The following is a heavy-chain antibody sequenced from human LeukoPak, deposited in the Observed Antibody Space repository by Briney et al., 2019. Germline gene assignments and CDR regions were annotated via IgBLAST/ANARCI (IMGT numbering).Heavy chain of an antibody. Sequence: GGSLRLSCAASGFTFSNYPMNWVRQAPGKGLEWVSYIGSGGSPIYYADSVRGRFSISRDNAKNSLYLQMSSLRAEDTAVYYCARANRWNFLSSPYDAFDIWGQGTMVTVSS. CDR1: GFTFSNYP. CDR3: ARANRWNFLSSPYDAFDI. CDR2: IGSGGSPI. V-gene: IGHV3-48*04. D-gene: IGHD1-7*01. J-gene: IGHJ3*02.